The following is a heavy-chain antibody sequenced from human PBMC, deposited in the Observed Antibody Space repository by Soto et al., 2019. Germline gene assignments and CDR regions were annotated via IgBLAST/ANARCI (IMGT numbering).Heavy chain of an antibody. CDR1: GHTFTGHH. V-gene: IGHV1-2*02. CDR2: IDLDIGGT. CDR3: GLEPTGTAGFDY. J-gene: IGHJ4*02. Sequence: QVQMVQSGAEVKKPGASVKVSCKASGHTFTGHHMHWVRQAPGQGLEWMGLIDLDIGGTKYAQKFQGRVTSTSDTSITTVYMELRGLRSDDTAVYYCGLEPTGTAGFDYWGQGTLVTVSS. D-gene: IGHD2-21*02.